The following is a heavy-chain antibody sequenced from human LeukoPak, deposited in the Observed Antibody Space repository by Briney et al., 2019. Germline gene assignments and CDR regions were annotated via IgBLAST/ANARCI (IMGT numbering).Heavy chain of an antibody. D-gene: IGHD3-10*01. CDR1: GFIFSSNW. V-gene: IGHV3-7*01. Sequence: GGSLRLSCAASGFIFSSNWMSWVRQAPGKRLEWVANIKQDGSEKYYVDSVKGRFTISRDNAKNSLYLQMNSLRAEDTAVYYCARDSRGAFDYWGQGTLVTVSS. CDR3: ARDSRGAFDY. J-gene: IGHJ4*02. CDR2: IKQDGSEK.